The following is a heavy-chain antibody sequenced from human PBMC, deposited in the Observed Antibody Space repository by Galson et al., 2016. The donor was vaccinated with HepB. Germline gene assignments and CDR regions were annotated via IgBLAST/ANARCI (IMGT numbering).Heavy chain of an antibody. J-gene: IGHJ4*02. Sequence: SLRLSCAASGFIFTNYWMHWVRQAPGKGLVWVARVDIDGTGASYADSVRGRFTISRDNAKNTLYLQMNSLRAEGTAVYDCGTVYDDWGQGTLVNVAP. CDR3: GTVYDD. D-gene: IGHD3-16*01. V-gene: IGHV3-74*01. CDR1: GFIFTNYW. CDR2: VDIDGTGA.